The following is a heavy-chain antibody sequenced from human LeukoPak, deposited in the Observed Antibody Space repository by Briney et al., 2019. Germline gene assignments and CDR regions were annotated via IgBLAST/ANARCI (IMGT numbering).Heavy chain of an antibody. CDR2: ISSSGNT. J-gene: IGHJ4*02. D-gene: IGHD3-3*01. Sequence: SETLSLTCTVSGASISSSSYYWGWIRRPPEKGLEWIGGISSSGNTYYNPSLKSRITISIDTSKNHFSLKLSSVTAADTAVYYCARLGAGPTYYDFWSGYSSFYFDYWGQGTLVTVSS. CDR1: GASISSSSYY. CDR3: ARLGAGPTYYDFWSGYSSFYFDY. V-gene: IGHV4-39*02.